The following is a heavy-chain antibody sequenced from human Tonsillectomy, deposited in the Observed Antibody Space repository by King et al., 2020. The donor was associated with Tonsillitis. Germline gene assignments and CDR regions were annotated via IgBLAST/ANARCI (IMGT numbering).Heavy chain of an antibody. Sequence: VQLVESGGGLVQPGGSLRLSCAASGFTFSSYAMSWVRQAPGKGVEWVSAISGSGGSTYYADSVKVRFTISRDNSKNTLYLQMNSLRAEDTAVYYCAKEIVGATTWYYGMDVWGQGTTVTVSS. CDR2: ISGSGGST. D-gene: IGHD1-26*01. CDR3: AKEIVGATTWYYGMDV. V-gene: IGHV3-23*04. J-gene: IGHJ6*02. CDR1: GFTFSSYA.